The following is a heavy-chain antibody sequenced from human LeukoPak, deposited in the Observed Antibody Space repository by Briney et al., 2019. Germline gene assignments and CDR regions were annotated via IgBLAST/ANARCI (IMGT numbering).Heavy chain of an antibody. J-gene: IGHJ3*02. CDR1: GYTFTSYG. D-gene: IGHD6-19*01. CDR2: ISAYNGNT. V-gene: IGHV1-18*01. CDR3: ARDDEIGIAVANNKLLDAFDI. Sequence: EASVKVSCKASGYTFTSYGISWVRQAPGQGLEWMGWISAYNGNTNYAQKLQGRVTMTTDTSTSTAYMELRSLRSDDTAVYYCARDDEIGIAVANNKLLDAFDIWGQGTMVTVSS.